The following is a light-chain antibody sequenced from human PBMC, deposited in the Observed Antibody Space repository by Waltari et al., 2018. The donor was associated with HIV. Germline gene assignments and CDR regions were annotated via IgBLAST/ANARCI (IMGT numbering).Light chain of an antibody. Sequence: DIVLTQSPGTLSLSPGERATLSCRAIPGVPTSHLAWYQQRPGKAPRLLISDASKRATGIPDRFSGSGSGTDFTLTVSRLEPEDFAVYYCHQYGGTPRTFGQGTKLEIK. CDR3: HQYGGTPRT. J-gene: IGKJ2*01. CDR1: PGVPTSH. CDR2: DAS. V-gene: IGKV3-20*01.